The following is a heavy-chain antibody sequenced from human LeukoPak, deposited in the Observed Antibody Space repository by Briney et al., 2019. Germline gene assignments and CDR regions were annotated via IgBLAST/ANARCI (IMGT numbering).Heavy chain of an antibody. V-gene: IGHV4-61*02. D-gene: IGHD2-2*01. CDR3: ARFRRYCSSTSCYDLGYYYYYMDV. CDR2: IYTSGST. J-gene: IGHJ6*03. CDR1: GGSISSGSYY. Sequence: SETLSLTXTVSGGSISSGSYYWSWIRQPAGKGLEWIGRIYTSGSTNYNPSLKSRVTISVDTSKNQFSLKLSSVTAADTAVYYCARFRRYCSSTSCYDLGYYYYYMDVWGKGTTVTVSS.